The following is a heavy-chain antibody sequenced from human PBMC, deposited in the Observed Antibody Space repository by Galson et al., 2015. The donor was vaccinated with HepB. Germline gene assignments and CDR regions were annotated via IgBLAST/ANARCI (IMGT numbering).Heavy chain of an antibody. J-gene: IGHJ4*02. CDR2: IKEDGSEK. V-gene: IGHV3-7*03. CDR3: ARVSSTWYADFDC. Sequence: SLRLSCAASGVTFSRYWMSWVRQAPGKGLEWVANIKEDGSEKNYVDSVKGRFTISRDNAKNSLYLQMNSLGAEDTAVYYCARVSSTWYADFDCWGQGTLVTVSS. CDR1: GVTFSRYW. D-gene: IGHD6-13*01.